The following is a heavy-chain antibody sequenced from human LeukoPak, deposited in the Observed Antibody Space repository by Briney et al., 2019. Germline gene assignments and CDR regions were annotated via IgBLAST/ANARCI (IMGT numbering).Heavy chain of an antibody. J-gene: IGHJ5*02. D-gene: IGHD3-10*01. CDR2: IYYSGST. Sequence: SETLSLTCTVSGGSISNYYWSWIRQPPGKGLEWIGYIYYSGSTNYNPSLKSRVTISVDTSKNQFSLKLNSVTAADTAVYYCARVDYGSGSYRFDPWGQGTLVTVSS. CDR1: GGSISNYY. CDR3: ARVDYGSGSYRFDP. V-gene: IGHV4-59*01.